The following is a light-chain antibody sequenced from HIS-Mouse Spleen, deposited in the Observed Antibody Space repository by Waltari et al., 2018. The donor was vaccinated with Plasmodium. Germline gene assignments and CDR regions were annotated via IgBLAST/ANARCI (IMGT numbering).Light chain of an antibody. J-gene: IGLJ2*01. Sequence: SYELTQPPSVSVSPGQTASITCSGDKLGDKYACWYQQKPGQAPVLVIYQESQRPSGLPERFSGSNSGNTATLTISGTQAMDEADYYCQAWDSSTVVFGGGTKLTVL. CDR3: QAWDSSTVV. CDR1: KLGDKY. V-gene: IGLV3-1*01. CDR2: QES.